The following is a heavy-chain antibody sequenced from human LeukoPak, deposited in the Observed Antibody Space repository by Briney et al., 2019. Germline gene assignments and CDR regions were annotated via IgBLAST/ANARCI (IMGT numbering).Heavy chain of an antibody. CDR3: ARSQWILPTHAREYAFDI. V-gene: IGHV1-2*02. CDR1: GYTFTGYY. D-gene: IGHD5-18*01. CDR2: INPNSGGT. J-gene: IGHJ3*02. Sequence: GASVKVSCKASGYTFTGYYMHWVRQAPGQGLEWMGWINPNSGGTNYAQKFQGRVTMTRDTSISTAYMELSRLRSDDTAVYYCARSQWILPTHAREYAFDIWGQGTMVIVSS.